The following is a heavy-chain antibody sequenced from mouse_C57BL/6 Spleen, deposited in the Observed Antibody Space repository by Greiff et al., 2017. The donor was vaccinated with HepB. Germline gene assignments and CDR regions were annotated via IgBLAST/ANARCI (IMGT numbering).Heavy chain of an antibody. J-gene: IGHJ3*01. CDR1: GYSFTGYY. CDR2: INPSTGGT. CDR3: ARGYYGSAWFAY. V-gene: IGHV1-42*01. D-gene: IGHD1-1*01. Sequence: DVQLQESGPELVKPGASVKISCKASGYSFTGYYMNWVKQSPEKSLEWIGEINPSTGGTTYNQKFKAKATLTVDKSSSTAYMQLKSLTSEDSAVYYCARGYYGSAWFAYWGQGTLVTVSA.